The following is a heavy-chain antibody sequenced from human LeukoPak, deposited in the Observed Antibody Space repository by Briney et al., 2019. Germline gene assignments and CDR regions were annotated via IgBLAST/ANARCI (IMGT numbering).Heavy chain of an antibody. D-gene: IGHD6-13*01. V-gene: IGHV3-30*18. CDR2: ISDDGRNK. J-gene: IGHJ4*02. CDR3: AKDRETTASGTFDY. Sequence: PGGSLRLSCAASGFTFNNYGMHYVRQAPGKGLEWVAVISDDGRNKNYADSVKGRFTISRDNSNNTLYLQTNSLRAEDTGVYYCAKDRETTASGTFDYWGQGTLVTVSS. CDR1: GFTFNNYG.